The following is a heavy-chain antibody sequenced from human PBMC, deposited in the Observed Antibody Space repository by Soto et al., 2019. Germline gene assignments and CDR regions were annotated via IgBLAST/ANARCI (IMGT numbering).Heavy chain of an antibody. CDR2: IIPIFGTA. J-gene: IGHJ5*02. CDR1: GGSFSSYA. D-gene: IGHD3-9*01. Sequence: GASVKVSCKAAGGSFSSYASSWVRQAPGQGLEWMGGIIPIFGTANYAQKFQGRVTITADESTSTAYMELSSLRSEDTAVYYCARVSELSAYFNWFDPWGQGTLVTVSS. CDR3: ARVSELSAYFNWFDP. V-gene: IGHV1-69*13.